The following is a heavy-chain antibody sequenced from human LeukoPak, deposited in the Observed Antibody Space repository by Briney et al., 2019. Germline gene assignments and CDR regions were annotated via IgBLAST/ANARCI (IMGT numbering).Heavy chain of an antibody. D-gene: IGHD3-10*01. CDR3: ARVGADGSGFLFDY. Sequence: SETLSLTCAVYGGSFSGYYWSWIRQPPGKGLEWIGEINHSGSTNYNPSLKSRVTISVDTSKNQFSLKLSSVTAADTAVYYCARVGADGSGFLFDYWGQGSLVTVSS. J-gene: IGHJ4*02. CDR2: INHSGST. V-gene: IGHV4-34*01. CDR1: GGSFSGYY.